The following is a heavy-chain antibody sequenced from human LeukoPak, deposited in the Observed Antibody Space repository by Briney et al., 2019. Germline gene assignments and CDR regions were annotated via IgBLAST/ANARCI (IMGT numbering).Heavy chain of an antibody. V-gene: IGHV4-34*01. CDR1: GGSFSGYY. D-gene: IGHD6-19*01. CDR3: ARGRESSGWDFDY. J-gene: IGHJ4*02. Sequence: SETLSLTCAVYGGSFSGYYWSWIRQPPGKGLEWIGEINHSGSTNYNPSLKSRVTISVDTSKNQFSLELSSVTAADTAVYYCARGRESSGWDFDYWGQGTLVTVSS. CDR2: INHSGST.